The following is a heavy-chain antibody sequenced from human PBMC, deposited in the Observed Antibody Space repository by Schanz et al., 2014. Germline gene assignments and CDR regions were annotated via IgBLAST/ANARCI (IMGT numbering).Heavy chain of an antibody. Sequence: QVQLQESGPRLVKPSGTLSLTCVVSGGSISSGVWWTWARQSPGKGLEWIGEIFHSGTTNYNPSLESRVTISVDKSKNQFSLILSSMTAADTAVYYCTRSTLWSYDVWGRGTMVIVSS. CDR3: TRSTLWSYDV. V-gene: IGHV4-4*02. CDR2: IFHSGTT. J-gene: IGHJ3*01. CDR1: GGSISSGVW. D-gene: IGHD2-21*01.